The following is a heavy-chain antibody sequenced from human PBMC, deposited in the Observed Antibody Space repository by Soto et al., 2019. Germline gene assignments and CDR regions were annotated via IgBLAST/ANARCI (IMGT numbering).Heavy chain of an antibody. CDR2: IYHSGST. CDR3: ARDIPHYYDSSGSNNAFDI. D-gene: IGHD3-22*01. J-gene: IGHJ3*02. CDR1: GGSISSSNW. V-gene: IGHV4-4*02. Sequence: QVQLQESGPGLVKPSGTLSLTCAVSGGSISSSNWWSLVRQPPGKGLEWIGEIYHSGSTNYNPSLKSRVTISVDKSKNQFSLKLSSVTAADTVVYYCARDIPHYYDSSGSNNAFDIWGQGTMVTVSS.